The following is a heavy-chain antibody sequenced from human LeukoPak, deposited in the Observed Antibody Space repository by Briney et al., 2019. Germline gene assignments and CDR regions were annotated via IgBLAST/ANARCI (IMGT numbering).Heavy chain of an antibody. V-gene: IGHV4-34*01. CDR1: GGSISSYY. Sequence: PSETLSLTCTVSGGSISSYYWSWIRQPPGKGLEWIGEINHSGSTNYNPSLKSRVTISVDTSKNQFSLKLSSVTAADTAVYYCARHAFGGWYYMDVWGKGTTVTISS. D-gene: IGHD6-19*01. CDR2: INHSGST. CDR3: ARHAFGGWYYMDV. J-gene: IGHJ6*03.